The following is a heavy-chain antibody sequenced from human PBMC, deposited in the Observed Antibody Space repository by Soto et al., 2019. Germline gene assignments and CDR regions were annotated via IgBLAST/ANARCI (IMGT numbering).Heavy chain of an antibody. V-gene: IGHV3-23*01. Sequence: GGSLRLSCAASGFAFSTYAMSWVRQAPGKGLEWVSSISGSRLSTYYADSVKGRFTISRDNSKNTLYLQMNSLRAEDTAVYYCANYYGGGTYSWFDSWGQGTLVTVSS. D-gene: IGHD3-22*01. CDR3: ANYYGGGTYSWFDS. CDR2: ISGSRLST. J-gene: IGHJ5*01. CDR1: GFAFSTYA.